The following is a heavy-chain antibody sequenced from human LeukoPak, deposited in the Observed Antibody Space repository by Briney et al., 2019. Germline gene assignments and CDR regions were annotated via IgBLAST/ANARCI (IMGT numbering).Heavy chain of an antibody. CDR3: ARDLGSTSVQFDY. V-gene: IGHV1-2*02. CDR1: GYTFTGYY. Sequence: ASVKVSCKASGYTFTGYYMHWVRQAPGQGLEWMGWINPNSGGTNYAQKFQGRVTMTRDTSISTAYMELSRLRSDDTAVYYCARDLGSTSVQFDYRGQGTLVTVSS. CDR2: INPNSGGT. J-gene: IGHJ4*02. D-gene: IGHD2-2*01.